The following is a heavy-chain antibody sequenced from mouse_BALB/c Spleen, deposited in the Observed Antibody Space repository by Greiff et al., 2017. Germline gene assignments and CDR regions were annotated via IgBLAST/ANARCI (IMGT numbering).Heavy chain of an antibody. CDR1: GYTFTSYV. Sequence: EVKLMESGPELVKPGASVKMSCKASGYTFTSYVMHWVKQKPGQGLEWIGYINPYNDGTKYNEKFKGKATLTSDKSSSTAYMELSSLTSEDSAVYYCARWIYYYGSSYVGAMDYWGQGTSVTVSS. D-gene: IGHD1-1*01. CDR2: INPYNDGT. V-gene: IGHV1-14*01. J-gene: IGHJ4*01. CDR3: ARWIYYYGSSYVGAMDY.